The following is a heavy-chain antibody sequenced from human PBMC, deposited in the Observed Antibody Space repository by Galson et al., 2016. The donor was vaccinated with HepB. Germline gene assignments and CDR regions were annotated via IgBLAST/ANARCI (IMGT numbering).Heavy chain of an antibody. CDR2: ISAYNDYT. CDR1: GYTFTRYG. CDR3: ARTTENYYYGPGTPAGVLDP. V-gene: IGHV1-18*04. Sequence: SVKVSCKASGYTFTRYGISWVRQAPGQGLEWMGWISAYNDYTDYAQRLQGRVTMTTDTSTSTAYMELRSLRSDDTAVYYCARTTENYYYGPGTPAGVLDPWGQGTLVTVSS. J-gene: IGHJ5*02. D-gene: IGHD3-10*01.